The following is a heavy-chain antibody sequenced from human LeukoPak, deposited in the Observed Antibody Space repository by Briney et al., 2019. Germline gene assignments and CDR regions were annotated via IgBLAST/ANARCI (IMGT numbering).Heavy chain of an antibody. CDR2: INHSGST. V-gene: IGHV4-34*01. CDR3: ARAKKTTVTRGYWYFDL. Sequence: PSETLSLTCADYGGSFSGYYWSWIRQPPGKGLEWIGEINHSGSTNYNPSLKSRVTISVDTSKNQFSLKLSSVTAADTAVYYCARAKKTTVTRGYWYFDLWGRGTLVTVSS. J-gene: IGHJ2*01. CDR1: GGSFSGYY. D-gene: IGHD4-17*01.